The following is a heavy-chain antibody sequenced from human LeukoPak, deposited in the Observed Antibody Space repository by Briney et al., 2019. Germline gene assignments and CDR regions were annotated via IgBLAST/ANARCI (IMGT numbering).Heavy chain of an antibody. V-gene: IGHV1-24*01. Sequence: ASVKVSCKVSGYTLTELSMHWVRQAPGKGLEWMGGFDPEDGETIYAQKFQGRVTMTEDTSTDTAYMELSSLRSEDTAVYYCATVTLGIVGALDAFDIWGQGTMVTVSS. CDR1: GYTLTELS. D-gene: IGHD1-26*01. CDR3: ATVTLGIVGALDAFDI. J-gene: IGHJ3*02. CDR2: FDPEDGET.